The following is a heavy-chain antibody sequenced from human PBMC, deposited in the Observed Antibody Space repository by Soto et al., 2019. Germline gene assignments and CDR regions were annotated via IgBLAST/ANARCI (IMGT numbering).Heavy chain of an antibody. CDR3: AKGSATYGDYPRG. D-gene: IGHD4-17*01. CDR2: ISGSGGST. V-gene: IGHV3-23*01. CDR1: GFTFSSYA. Sequence: EVQLLESGGGLVQPGGSLRLSCAASGFTFSSYAMSWVRQAPGKGLEWVSAISGSGGSTYYADSVKGRFTISRDNSKNTLYRKMTSRRAEDTAVYYWAKGSATYGDYPRGGGQGPLVTVSS. J-gene: IGHJ4*02.